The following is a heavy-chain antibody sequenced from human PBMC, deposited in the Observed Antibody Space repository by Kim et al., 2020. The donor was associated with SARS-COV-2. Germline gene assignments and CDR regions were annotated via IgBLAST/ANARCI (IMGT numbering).Heavy chain of an antibody. J-gene: IGHJ6*02. D-gene: IGHD6-19*01. CDR3: AKDKQWLLGYYGMDV. V-gene: IGHV3-43*02. CDR1: GFTFDDYG. Sequence: GGSLRLSCAASGFTFDDYGMHWVRQAPGKGLEWVSLISGDGGKTYYADSVKGRFTISRDNSKNSLYLQMNSLRNEDTAFYYCAKDKQWLLGYYGMDVWGPGATVSVS. CDR2: ISGDGGKT.